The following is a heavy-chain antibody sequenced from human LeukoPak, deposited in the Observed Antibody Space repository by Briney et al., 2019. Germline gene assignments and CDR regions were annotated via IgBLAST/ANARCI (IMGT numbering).Heavy chain of an antibody. J-gene: IGHJ4*02. CDR3: VEDCSDIDCYRC. CDR2: ISGTGGVT. D-gene: IGHD2-21*02. Sequence: GGSLGLSCAASGFTFKSYGMSWVRQAPEKGLEWVSYISGTGGVTHYADSVKGRFTISRDNSKNTLYLQMNSLRAEDTAVYYCVEDCSDIDCYRCWGQGTLVTVSS. CDR1: GFTFKSYG. V-gene: IGHV3-23*01.